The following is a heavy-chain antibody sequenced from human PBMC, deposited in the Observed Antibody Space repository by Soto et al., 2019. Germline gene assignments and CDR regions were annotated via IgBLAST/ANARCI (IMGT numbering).Heavy chain of an antibody. D-gene: IGHD3-10*01. CDR1: GGSISSGGYY. V-gene: IGHV4-31*03. CDR2: IYYSGST. J-gene: IGHJ5*02. Sequence: QVQLQESGPGLVKPSQTLSLTCTVSGGSISSGGYYWSWIRQHPGKGLEWIGYIYYSGSTYYNPSLKSRVTISVDTSKNQFSLKLSSVTAADTAVYYCVGYMVRGVHNWFDPWGQGTLVTVSS. CDR3: VGYMVRGVHNWFDP.